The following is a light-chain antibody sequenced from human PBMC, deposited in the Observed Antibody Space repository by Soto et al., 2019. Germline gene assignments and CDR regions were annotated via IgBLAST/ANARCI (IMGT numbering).Light chain of an antibody. CDR1: KSVTSGY. Sequence: VLTQSPATLSLSPGERATLSCRASKSVTSGYLAWYQQIPGQPPRLLMYAATTRATGIQDRFWGGGSGRDFTLTIDRLEPEDFAFYSCQQYGGMPITFGGGTKGEI. CDR2: AAT. J-gene: IGKJ4*01. CDR3: QQYGGMPIT. V-gene: IGKV3-20*01.